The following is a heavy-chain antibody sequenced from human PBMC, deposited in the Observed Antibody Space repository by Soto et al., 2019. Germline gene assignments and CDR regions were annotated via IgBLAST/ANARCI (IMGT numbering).Heavy chain of an antibody. D-gene: IGHD2-2*01. Sequence: QVQLQESGPGLVKPSETLSLTCTVSGASITSYYWSWIRQPPGKGLEWIGYIYYSGNTNYNPSLKSRVTISVDTSKNQFSLKLTSVTAADTAVYYCAREDVVVSAAIGAGRPKYYYGIDVWGQGTTVTVSS. CDR1: GASITSYY. V-gene: IGHV4-59*01. CDR3: AREDVVVSAAIGAGRPKYYYGIDV. CDR2: IYYSGNT. J-gene: IGHJ6*02.